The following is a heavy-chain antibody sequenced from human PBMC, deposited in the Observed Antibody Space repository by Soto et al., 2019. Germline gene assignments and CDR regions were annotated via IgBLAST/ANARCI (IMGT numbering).Heavy chain of an antibody. V-gene: IGHV3-30*18. CDR1: GFTFNSYG. D-gene: IGHD4-17*01. CDR2: ISYDGSNK. CDR3: AKDRTVSYFDY. Sequence: QVQLVESRGGVVQPGRSLRLSCAASGFTFNSYGMHWVRQAPGKGLEWVAVISYDGSNKYYADSVKGRFTISRDNSKNTLYLQMNSLRTEDTAVYYCAKDRTVSYFDYWGQGTLATVSS. J-gene: IGHJ4*02.